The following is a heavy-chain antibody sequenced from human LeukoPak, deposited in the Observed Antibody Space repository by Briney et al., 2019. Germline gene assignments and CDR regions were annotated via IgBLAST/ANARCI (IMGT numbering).Heavy chain of an antibody. D-gene: IGHD4-23*01. CDR3: SRIKYGGNSGYHFDY. V-gene: IGHV3-23*01. Sequence: GPLRLSSSAFGFNFNYFAMSWIRPAPGKRLEWVSTIGDSGSGGSYADSVRGLFTISRDNSKNIVYLQMPSLRVDDSAVYYCSRIKYGGNSGYHFDYWGQGTLVTVSS. CDR2: IGDSGSGG. CDR1: GFNFNYFA. J-gene: IGHJ4*02.